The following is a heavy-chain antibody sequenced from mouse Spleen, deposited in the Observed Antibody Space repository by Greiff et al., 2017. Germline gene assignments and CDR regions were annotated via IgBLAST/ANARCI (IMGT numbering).Heavy chain of an antibody. J-gene: IGHJ3*01. V-gene: IGHV14-4*01. D-gene: IGHD4-1*01. Sequence: VQLKESGAELVRPGASVKLSCTASGFNIKDDYMHWVKQRPEQGLEWIGWIDPENGDTEYASKFQGKATITADTSSNTAYLQLSSLTSEDTAGYYCTKTGATFAYWGQGTLVTVSA. CDR3: TKTGATFAY. CDR2: IDPENGDT. CDR1: GFNIKDDY.